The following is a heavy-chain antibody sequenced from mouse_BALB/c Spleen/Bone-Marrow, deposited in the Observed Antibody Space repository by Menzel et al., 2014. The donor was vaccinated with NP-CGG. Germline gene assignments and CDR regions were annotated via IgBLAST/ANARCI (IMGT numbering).Heavy chain of an antibody. Sequence: QVQLQQSGAELAKPGASVKMSCKASGYTFTSYWMHWVKQRPGQGLEWIGYINPNTGYTEYNQKFKDKATLTADKSSSTAYMQLSSLPSEDSAVYYGARGGYYGSAMDYWGQGTSVTVSS. D-gene: IGHD1-1*01. V-gene: IGHV1-7*01. CDR1: GYTFTSYW. CDR2: INPNTGYT. J-gene: IGHJ4*01. CDR3: ARGGYYGSAMDY.